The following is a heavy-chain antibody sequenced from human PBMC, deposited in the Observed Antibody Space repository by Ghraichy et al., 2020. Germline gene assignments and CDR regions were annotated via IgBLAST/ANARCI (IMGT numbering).Heavy chain of an antibody. V-gene: IGHV4-59*01. D-gene: IGHD2-21*02. CDR2: IFYSGST. J-gene: IGHJ6*02. CDR3: ARDRVTASYYYGMDV. CDR1: GGSFSTYY. Sequence: SETLSLTCTVSGGSFSTYYWSWIRQPPGKGLEWIGYIFYSGSTNYNPSLKSRVTIPVDTSKNQFSLKLSSVTAADTAVYYCARDRVTASYYYGMDVWGQGTTVTVSS.